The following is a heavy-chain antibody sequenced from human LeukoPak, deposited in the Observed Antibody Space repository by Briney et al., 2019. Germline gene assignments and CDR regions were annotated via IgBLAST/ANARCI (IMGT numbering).Heavy chain of an antibody. Sequence: ASVTVSCTASGGTFSSYAISWVRQAPGQGLEWMGGIIPIFGTANYAQKFQGRVTITADESTSTAYMELSSLRSEDTAVYYCARVPCLSTTCSPINWFDPWGQGTLVTVSS. CDR3: ARVPCLSTTCSPINWFDP. D-gene: IGHD2-2*01. CDR1: GGTFSSYA. V-gene: IGHV1-69*13. J-gene: IGHJ5*02. CDR2: IIPIFGTA.